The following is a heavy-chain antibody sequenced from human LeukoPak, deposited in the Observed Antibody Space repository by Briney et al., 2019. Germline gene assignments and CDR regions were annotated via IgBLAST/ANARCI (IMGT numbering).Heavy chain of an antibody. Sequence: PGRSLRLSCAASGFTFDDYAMHWVRQAPGKGLEWVSGISWNSGSIGYADSVKGRFTISRDNAKNSLYLQMNSLRAEDTALYYCAEDSRRGDYYYYYGMDVWGQGTTVTVSS. J-gene: IGHJ6*02. CDR3: AEDSRRGDYYYYYGMDV. V-gene: IGHV3-9*01. CDR2: ISWNSGSI. D-gene: IGHD3-10*01. CDR1: GFTFDDYA.